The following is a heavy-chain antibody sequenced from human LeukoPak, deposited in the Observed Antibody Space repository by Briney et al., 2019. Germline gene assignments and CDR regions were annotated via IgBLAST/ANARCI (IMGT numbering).Heavy chain of an antibody. V-gene: IGHV4-39*07. Sequence: SETLSLTCTVSGGSISSSSYYWGWIRQPPGKGLEWIGEINHSGSTNYNPSLKSRVTISVDTSKNQFSLKLSSVTAADTAVYYCARGPGDAFDIWGQGTMVTVSS. CDR1: GGSISSSSYY. CDR3: ARGPGDAFDI. CDR2: INHSGST. J-gene: IGHJ3*02.